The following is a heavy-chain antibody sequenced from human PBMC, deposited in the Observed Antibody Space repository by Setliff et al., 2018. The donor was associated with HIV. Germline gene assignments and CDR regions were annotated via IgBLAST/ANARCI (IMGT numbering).Heavy chain of an antibody. CDR3: ATQRSFQRAFEAVAGSFDP. J-gene: IGHJ5*02. CDR1: GGSISSYY. D-gene: IGHD6-19*01. V-gene: IGHV4-59*04. Sequence: SETLSLTCTVSGGSISSYYWSWIRQPPGKGLEWIGYIYGGGSTGYNPSLTSRVTMSADTPNNRFALKLSSVTAADTAVYYCATQRSFQRAFEAVAGSFDPWGQGILVTVSS. CDR2: IYGGGST.